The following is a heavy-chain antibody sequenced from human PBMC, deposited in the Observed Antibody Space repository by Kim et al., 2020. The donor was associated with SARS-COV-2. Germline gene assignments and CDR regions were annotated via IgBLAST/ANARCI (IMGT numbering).Heavy chain of an antibody. V-gene: IGHV3-30-3*01. CDR3: AGGGDSGSYSGTPGYYYYYGMDV. CDR2: ISYDGSNK. J-gene: IGHJ6*02. Sequence: GGSLRLSCAASGFTFSSYAMHWVRQAPGKGLEWVAVISYDGSNKYYADSVKGRFTISRDNSKNTLYLQMNSLRAEDTAVYYCAGGGDSGSYSGTPGYYYYYGMDVWGQGAPVTVSS. D-gene: IGHD1-26*01. CDR1: GFTFSSYA.